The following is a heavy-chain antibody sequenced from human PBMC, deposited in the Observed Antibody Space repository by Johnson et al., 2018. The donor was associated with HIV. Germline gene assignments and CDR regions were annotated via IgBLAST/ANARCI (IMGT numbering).Heavy chain of an antibody. J-gene: IGHJ3*02. Sequence: VQLVESGGGLVQPGGSLRLSCAASGFTVSRNYMSWVRQAPGKGLEWVSVIYSDGSTYYADSVKGRFSISSDNSKNTLYLQMNSLRVEDTAVYYCAREGAWEVRPGAFDIWGQGTMVTVSS. CDR3: AREGAWEVRPGAFDI. CDR2: IYSDGST. CDR1: GFTVSRNY. V-gene: IGHV3-66*01. D-gene: IGHD1-26*01.